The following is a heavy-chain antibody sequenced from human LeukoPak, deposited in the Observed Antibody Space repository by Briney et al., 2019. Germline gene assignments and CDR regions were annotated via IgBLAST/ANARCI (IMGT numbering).Heavy chain of an antibody. V-gene: IGHV4-4*02. CDR1: GVSITTSNW. Sequence: SETLSLTCTVSGVSITTSNWWSWVRQPPGKGLEWIGEIYHSGSTNYNPSLRSRVTISVDKSNNELSLKLSSVTAADTAIYYCARVGYDILTGYLEYFFDYWGQGTLVTVSS. CDR2: IYHSGST. D-gene: IGHD3-9*01. J-gene: IGHJ4*02. CDR3: ARVGYDILTGYLEYFFDY.